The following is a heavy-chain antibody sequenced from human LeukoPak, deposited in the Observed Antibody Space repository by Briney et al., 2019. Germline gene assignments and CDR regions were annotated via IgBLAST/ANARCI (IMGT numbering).Heavy chain of an antibody. D-gene: IGHD2-2*01. CDR1: GGTLSSYA. Sequence: SVKVSCKASGGTLSSYAISWVRQAPGQGLEWMGGIIPIFGTANYAQKFQGRVTITADESTSTAYMELSSLRSEDTAVYYCARDSLFDCSSTSCYFSWFDPWGQGTLVTVSS. J-gene: IGHJ5*02. V-gene: IGHV1-69*13. CDR3: ARDSLFDCSSTSCYFSWFDP. CDR2: IIPIFGTA.